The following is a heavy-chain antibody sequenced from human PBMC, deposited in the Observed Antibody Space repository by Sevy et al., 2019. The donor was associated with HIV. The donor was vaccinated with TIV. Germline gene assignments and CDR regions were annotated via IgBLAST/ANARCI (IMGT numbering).Heavy chain of an antibody. V-gene: IGHV3-30*18. J-gene: IGHJ6*04. D-gene: IGHD2-2*01. CDR2: ISYDGSNK. Sequence: GGSLRLSCAASGFTFSSYGMHWVRQAPGKGLEWVAVISYDGSNKYYADSVKGRFTISRDNSKNTLYLQMNSLRAEDTAMYYCAKDLGVVVPAAISYYGMDVWGKGTTVSVSS. CDR1: GFTFSSYG. CDR3: AKDLGVVVPAAISYYGMDV.